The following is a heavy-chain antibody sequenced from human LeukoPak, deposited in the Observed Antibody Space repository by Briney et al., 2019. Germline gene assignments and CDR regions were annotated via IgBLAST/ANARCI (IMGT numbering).Heavy chain of an antibody. CDR1: GYRFTDYY. J-gene: IGHJ4*02. V-gene: IGHV1-2*02. D-gene: IGHD6-13*01. Sequence: GASVKVSCKASGYRFTDYYMHWVRQAPGQGLEWMGWFNPETGGTKYAQRFQGRVTMTTDTTISTAYMELTRLRSDDTAVYHCASALNSRSSSCWGQGTRVTVSS. CDR3: ASALNSRSSSC. CDR2: FNPETGGT.